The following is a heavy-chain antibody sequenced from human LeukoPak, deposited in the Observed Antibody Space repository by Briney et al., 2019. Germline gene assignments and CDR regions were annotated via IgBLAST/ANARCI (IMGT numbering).Heavy chain of an antibody. V-gene: IGHV1-18*01. CDR1: GYTFTSYG. CDR3: ARLEGSGSYSKGYYMDV. CDR2: ISAYNGNT. D-gene: IGHD3-10*01. J-gene: IGHJ6*03. Sequence: ASVKVSCKASGYTFTSYGISWVRQAPGQGLEWMGWISAYNGNTNYAQKLQGRVTMTTDTSTSTAYMELRSLRSDDTAVYYCARLEGSGSYSKGYYMDVWGKGTTVTVSS.